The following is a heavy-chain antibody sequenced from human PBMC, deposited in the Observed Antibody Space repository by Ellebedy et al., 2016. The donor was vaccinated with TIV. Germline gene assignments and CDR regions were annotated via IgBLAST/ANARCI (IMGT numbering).Heavy chain of an antibody. J-gene: IGHJ4*02. CDR3: ASETCRYHDLDY. Sequence: GESLKTSCAASGFIFSNHAIHWVRQAPGKGLEWVALIPHDGSNQYYADSVKGRFTISRDNSKSALYLQMNSLRADDTALYYCASETCRYHDLDYWGQGSLVIVSS. D-gene: IGHD2-15*01. V-gene: IGHV3-30*04. CDR1: GFIFSNHA. CDR2: IPHDGSNQ.